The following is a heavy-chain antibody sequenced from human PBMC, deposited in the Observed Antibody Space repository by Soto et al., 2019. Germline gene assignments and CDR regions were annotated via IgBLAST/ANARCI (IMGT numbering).Heavy chain of an antibody. D-gene: IGHD2-8*01. J-gene: IGHJ6*02. CDR3: TKSRRGILMVYGFGGMDV. CDR1: GFTVSSHA. CDR2: ISGSDADT. Sequence: GGSLRLSCAASGFTVSSHAMSWVRQAPGKGLEWVSTISGSDADTYYADSVKGRFTISRDSSSSTLYLQMNNLRGEDTAVHFCTKSRRGILMVYGFGGMDVWGQGTTVTVSS. V-gene: IGHV3-23*01.